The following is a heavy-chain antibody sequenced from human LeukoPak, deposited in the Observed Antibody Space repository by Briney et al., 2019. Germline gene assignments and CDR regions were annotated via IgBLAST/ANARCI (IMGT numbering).Heavy chain of an antibody. CDR3: ARAGRLDY. Sequence: SGGSLRLSCAASGFTFSDHYMDWVRQAPGKGLEWVANIKQDGSEKYYVDSVKGRFTISRDNAKNSLYLQMNSLRAEDTAVYYCARAGRLDYWGQGTLVTVSS. V-gene: IGHV3-7*01. CDR1: GFTFSDHY. J-gene: IGHJ4*02. CDR2: IKQDGSEK. D-gene: IGHD5/OR15-5a*01.